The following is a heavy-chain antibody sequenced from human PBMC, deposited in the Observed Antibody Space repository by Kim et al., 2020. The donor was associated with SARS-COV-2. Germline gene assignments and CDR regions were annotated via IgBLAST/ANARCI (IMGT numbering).Heavy chain of an antibody. J-gene: IGHJ6*01. CDR3: VRVPSRYFEWFPLYYYG. Sequence: GGSLRLSCAASGFTFSSYWMHWVRQAPGNGLVWVSRINSDGSSTCYAYSVKGRFTISRDNAKNMLYLQMNSLRAEVTVVYYCVRVPSRYFEWFPLYYYG. CDR2: INSDGSST. V-gene: IGHV3-74*01. D-gene: IGHD3-9*01. CDR1: GFTFSSYW.